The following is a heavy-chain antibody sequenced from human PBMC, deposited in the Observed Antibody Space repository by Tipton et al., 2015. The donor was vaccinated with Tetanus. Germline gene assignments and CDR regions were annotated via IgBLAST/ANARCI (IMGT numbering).Heavy chain of an antibody. Sequence: TLSLTCTVSGGSISSYYWSWIRQPPGKGLEWIGYIYYSGSTNYNPSLKSRVTISVDTSKNQFSLKLSSVTAADTAVYYCARGNSYGPHYYYYGMDAWGQGTTVTVSS. V-gene: IGHV4-59*01. CDR3: ARGNSYGPHYYYYGMDA. J-gene: IGHJ6*02. CDR1: GGSISSYY. CDR2: IYYSGST. D-gene: IGHD5-18*01.